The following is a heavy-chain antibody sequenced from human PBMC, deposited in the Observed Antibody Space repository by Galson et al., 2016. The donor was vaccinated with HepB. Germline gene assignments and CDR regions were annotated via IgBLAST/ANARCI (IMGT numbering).Heavy chain of an antibody. Sequence: SLRLSCAASGFTFSTYSMNWVRQAPGKGLEWVSSISTSSSYISYADSVQGRFTISRDNAKNSLYLQMNSLRAEDTAVYYCARKPHRLVTVPGAIKHHYYGMDVWGQGTTVTVSS. CDR3: ARKPHRLVTVPGAIKHHYYGMDV. CDR1: GFTFSTYS. D-gene: IGHD2-2*01. J-gene: IGHJ6*02. V-gene: IGHV3-21*01. CDR2: ISTSSSYI.